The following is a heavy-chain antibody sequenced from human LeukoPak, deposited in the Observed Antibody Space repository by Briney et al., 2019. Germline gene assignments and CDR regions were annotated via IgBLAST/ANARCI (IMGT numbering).Heavy chain of an antibody. CDR2: IYHSGTT. CDR1: GGSISTNNW. J-gene: IGHJ4*02. V-gene: IGHV4-4*02. CDR3: ARESQSGYDYQYYFDH. Sequence: SETLSLTCAVSGGSISTNNWWTWVRQPPGKGLEWIGEIYHSGTTNYDPSFMSRITLSVDRSKNQFSLKLSSVTAADTAVYYCARESQSGYDYQYYFDHWGQGTLVTVSS. D-gene: IGHD5-12*01.